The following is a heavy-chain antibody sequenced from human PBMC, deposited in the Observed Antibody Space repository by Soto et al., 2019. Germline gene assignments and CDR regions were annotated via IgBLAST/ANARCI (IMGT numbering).Heavy chain of an antibody. CDR1: GDSMSLYY. D-gene: IGHD2-2*01. V-gene: IGHV4-59*01. J-gene: IGHJ4*02. CDR2: VYYSGST. Sequence: KPSETLSLTCTVSGDSMSLYYWSWIRQSLGKGLEWIGYVYYSGSTNYNPSLESRVTISVDTSKMQFSLRLSSVTDADTAVYFCVRHYSNAWSKIDHWGQGTLVTVSS. CDR3: VRHYSNAWSKIDH.